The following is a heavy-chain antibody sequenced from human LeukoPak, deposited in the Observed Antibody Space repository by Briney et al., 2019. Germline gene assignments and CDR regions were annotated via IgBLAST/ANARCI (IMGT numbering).Heavy chain of an antibody. V-gene: IGHV3-23*01. J-gene: IGHJ4*02. CDR3: AKAYGTNGYFQLPIDF. Sequence: GGSLRLSCAASGFTFSSYWMSWVRQAPGKGLECVSAITGDGITTYYADSVKGRFTISRDNSRYILYLQLTNLRAEDTAIYYCAKAYGTNGYFQLPIDFWGQGTLVTVSS. D-gene: IGHD2-8*01. CDR1: GFTFSSYW. CDR2: ITGDGITT.